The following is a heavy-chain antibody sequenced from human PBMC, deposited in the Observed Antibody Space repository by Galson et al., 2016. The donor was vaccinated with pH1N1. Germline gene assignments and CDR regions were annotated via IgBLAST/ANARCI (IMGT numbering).Heavy chain of an antibody. CDR1: GYSVTRYY. V-gene: IGHV1-46*01. J-gene: IGHJ4*02. Sequence: QSGAEVKKPGASVKISCKASGYSVTRYYMHWIRQAPGQGLEWMGIIDPSDGTTTYSQKFQDRISLTRDTSTNSVYMELNNLRPGYSATYFCARRYYFDYWGQGTLVTVSS. CDR2: IDPSDGTT. CDR3: ARRYYFDY.